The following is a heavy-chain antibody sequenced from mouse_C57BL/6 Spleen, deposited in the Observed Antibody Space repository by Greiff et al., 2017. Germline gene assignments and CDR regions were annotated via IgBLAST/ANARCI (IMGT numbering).Heavy chain of an antibody. J-gene: IGHJ3*01. Sequence: QVQLQQPGAELVKPGASVKLSCKASGYTFTSYWMHWVKQRPGRGLEWIGRIDPNSGGTTYNEKFKSKATLTVDKPSSTAYMQLSSLTSEDSAVYDCARKGDYYGSSYSFAYWGQGTLVTVSA. V-gene: IGHV1-72*01. CDR3: ARKGDYYGSSYSFAY. CDR2: IDPNSGGT. CDR1: GYTFTSYW. D-gene: IGHD1-1*01.